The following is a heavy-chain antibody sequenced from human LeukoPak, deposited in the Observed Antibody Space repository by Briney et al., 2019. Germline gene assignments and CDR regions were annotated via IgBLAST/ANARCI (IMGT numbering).Heavy chain of an antibody. CDR2: ISAHNGNT. CDR3: ARGPSESEIYYFDY. Sequence: ASVKVSCKASGYTFTSYGIRWVRQAPGQGLEWMVWISAHNGNTNYAQKLQGRVTMTIDTSTTTAYMELRSLRSEDTAVYYCARGPSESEIYYFDYWGQGTLVTVSS. D-gene: IGHD2-15*01. J-gene: IGHJ4*02. V-gene: IGHV1-18*01. CDR1: GYTFTSYG.